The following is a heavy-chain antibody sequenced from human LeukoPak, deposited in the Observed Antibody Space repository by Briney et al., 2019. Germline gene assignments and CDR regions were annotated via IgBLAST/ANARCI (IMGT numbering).Heavy chain of an antibody. CDR1: GFTFNNAG. J-gene: IGHJ4*02. CDR3: TTEYGRNYYGSGSYYKYYFDY. Sequence: GGSLRLSCAASGFTFNNAGMSWVRQAPGKGLEWVGRIKCKTDGGTTDYAAPVTGRLTVSRDDSKNTLYLQMNSLRTGDTAVYYCTTEYGRNYYGSGSYYKYYFDYWGQGTLVTVSS. D-gene: IGHD3-10*01. CDR2: IKCKTDGGTT. V-gene: IGHV3-15*01.